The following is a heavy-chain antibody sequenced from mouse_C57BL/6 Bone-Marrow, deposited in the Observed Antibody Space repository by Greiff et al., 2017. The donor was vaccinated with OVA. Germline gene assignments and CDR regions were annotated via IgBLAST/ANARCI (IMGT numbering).Heavy chain of an antibody. V-gene: IGHV1-9*01. CDR1: GYTFTGYW. CDR2: ILPGSGST. J-gene: IGHJ1*03. D-gene: IGHD1-1*01. Sequence: QVQLKQSGAELMKPGASVKLSCKATGYTFTGYWIEWVKQRPGHGLEWIGEILPGSGSTNYNEKFKGKATFTADTSSNTAYMQLSSLTTEDSAIYYGAREGVLRYHWYFDVWGTGTTVTVSS. CDR3: AREGVLRYHWYFDV.